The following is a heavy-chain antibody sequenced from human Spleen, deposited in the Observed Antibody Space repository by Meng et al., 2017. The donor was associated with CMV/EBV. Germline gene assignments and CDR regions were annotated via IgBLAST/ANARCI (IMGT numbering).Heavy chain of an antibody. D-gene: IGHD3-22*01. J-gene: IGHJ5*02. V-gene: IGHV1-18*01. CDR3: VSHYYDSSGYQSVS. CDR1: GYTFTSYG. CDR2: ISAYNGNT. Sequence: SGYTFTSYGISWVRQAPGQGLEWMGWISAYNGNTNYVQKLQGRVTMTTDTSTSTAYMELRSLRSDDTAVYYCVSHYYDSSGYQSVSWGQGSLVTVSS.